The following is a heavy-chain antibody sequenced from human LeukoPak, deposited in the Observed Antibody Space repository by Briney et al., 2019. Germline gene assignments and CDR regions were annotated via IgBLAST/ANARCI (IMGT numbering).Heavy chain of an antibody. V-gene: IGHV3-30-3*01. CDR1: GFTFSSYT. J-gene: IGHJ6*02. CDR2: ISYAGSNN. CDR3: ARAAHTTYVLGRYYYYAMDV. D-gene: IGHD3-10*01. Sequence: GGSLRLSCAASGFTFSSYTMDWVRQAPGKGLEWVARISYAGSNNYYADSVKGRFTISSDNPKNTLYLQMDSLRAEDTAVYYRARAAHTTYVLGRYYYYAMDVWGQGTTVTVSS.